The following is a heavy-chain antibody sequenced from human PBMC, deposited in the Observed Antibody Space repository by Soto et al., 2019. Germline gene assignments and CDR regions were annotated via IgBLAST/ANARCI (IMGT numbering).Heavy chain of an antibody. CDR1: GFTFSSYS. D-gene: IGHD3-3*01. CDR2: ISSSSSYI. CDR3: ERDRGKYDFWSGYYYYYYGMDV. J-gene: IGHJ6*02. Sequence: GGSLRLSCAASGFTFSSYSMNWVRQAPGKGLEWVSSISSSSSYIYYADSVKGRFTISRDNAKNSLYLQMNSLRAEDTAVYYCERDRGKYDFWSGYYYYYYGMDVWGQGTTVTVSS. V-gene: IGHV3-21*01.